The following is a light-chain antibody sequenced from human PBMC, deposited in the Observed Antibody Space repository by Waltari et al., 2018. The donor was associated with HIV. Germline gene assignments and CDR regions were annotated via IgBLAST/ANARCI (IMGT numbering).Light chain of an antibody. V-gene: IGLV1-40*01. CDR1: SSNLGAAYD. CDR3: QSYDRSLSASVV. Sequence: QSVLTQPPSVSGAPGPRVTISCTGGSSNLGAAYDVHWYQQIPGTAPKLLIAGNKNRPSGVPDRFSASKSGTSASLAITGLQAEDEADYFCQSYDRSLSASVVFGGGTKLTVL. J-gene: IGLJ2*01. CDR2: GNK.